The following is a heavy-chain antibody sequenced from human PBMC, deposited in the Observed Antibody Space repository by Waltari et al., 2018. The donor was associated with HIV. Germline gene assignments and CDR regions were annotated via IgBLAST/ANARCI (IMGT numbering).Heavy chain of an antibody. CDR1: GFIFSDDG. Sequence: QLVESGGGVVQPGRSLRLTCAASGFIFSDDGRHGVRQAPGKGLEWLTFISYDPSGQDYAKSVKGRFTSSRDNSKKTVCLEMNNLKIEETAIYFCAKAPTTSTALVQGSWGQGTLVIVSS. CDR3: AKAPTTSTALVQGS. CDR2: ISYDPSGQ. V-gene: IGHV3-30*18. D-gene: IGHD5-18*01. J-gene: IGHJ5*02.